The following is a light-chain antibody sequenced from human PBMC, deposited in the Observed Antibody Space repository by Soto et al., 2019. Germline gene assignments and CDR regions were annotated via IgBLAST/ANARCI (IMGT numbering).Light chain of an antibody. CDR2: DAS. CDR3: QQRSNWPPLFT. CDR1: QSVRTN. Sequence: EIVLTQSPATLSLSPGERATLSCRASQSVRTNLGWYQQKPGQAPRLLIYDASNRATDVPARFSGSGSGTDFTLTISSLEPEDFAVYYCQQRSNWPPLFTFGPGTRVDI. V-gene: IGKV3-11*01. J-gene: IGKJ3*01.